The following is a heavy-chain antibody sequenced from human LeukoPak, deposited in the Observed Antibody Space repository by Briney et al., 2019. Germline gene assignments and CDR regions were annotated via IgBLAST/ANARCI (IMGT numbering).Heavy chain of an antibody. J-gene: IGHJ3*01. D-gene: IGHD2-15*01. CDR1: GYRFTNHW. Sequence: GESLKSSCKGSGYRFTNHWIDWVRQMPGKGLEWLGTIRPGDSSVRYSPSFQGQVSISVDRSIDTAYLQWSSLKASDTAMYYCARHQNGDYSDASAFWGQGTMVSVSS. CDR2: IRPGDSSV. V-gene: IGHV5-51*01. CDR3: ARHQNGDYSDASAF.